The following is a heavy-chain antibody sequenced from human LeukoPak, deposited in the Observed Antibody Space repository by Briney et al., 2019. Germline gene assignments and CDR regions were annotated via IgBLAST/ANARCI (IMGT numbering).Heavy chain of an antibody. CDR2: IIPILGIA. CDR3: ARGLLSGYSSGSLFDY. V-gene: IGHV1-69*04. CDR1: GGTFSSYA. D-gene: IGHD6-19*01. J-gene: IGHJ4*02. Sequence: SVKVSCKASGGTFSSYAISWVRQAPGQGLEWMGRIIPILGIANYAQKFQGRVTITADKTTSTAYKELSSLRSEDTAVYYCARGLLSGYSSGSLFDYWGQGTLVTVSS.